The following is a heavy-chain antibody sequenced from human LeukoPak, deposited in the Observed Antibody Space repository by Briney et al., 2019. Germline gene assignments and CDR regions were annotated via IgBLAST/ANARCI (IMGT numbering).Heavy chain of an antibody. CDR2: IYYSGST. D-gene: IGHD2-2*01. Sequence: SETLSLTCTVSGGSNSSYYWSWIRQPPGKGLEWIGYIYYSGSTNYNPSLKSRVTISVDTSKNQFSLKLSSVTAADTAVYYCARDRGFVPAARYYFDYWGQGTLVTVSS. CDR3: ARDRGFVPAARYYFDY. CDR1: GGSNSSYY. V-gene: IGHV4-59*08. J-gene: IGHJ4*02.